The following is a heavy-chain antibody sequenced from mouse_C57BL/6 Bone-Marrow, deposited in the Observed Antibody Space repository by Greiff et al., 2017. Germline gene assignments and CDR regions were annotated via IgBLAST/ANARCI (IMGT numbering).Heavy chain of an antibody. J-gene: IGHJ2*01. V-gene: IGHV5-4*03. CDR2: ISDGGSYT. CDR3: ARGRDY. Sequence: EVKLMESGGVLVKPGGSLKLSCAASGFTFSSYAMSWVRQTPEKRLEWVATISDGGSYTYYPDNVKGRFTISRDNAKNNLYLQMSHLKSEDTAMYYCARGRDYWGQGTTLTVSS. CDR1: GFTFSSYA.